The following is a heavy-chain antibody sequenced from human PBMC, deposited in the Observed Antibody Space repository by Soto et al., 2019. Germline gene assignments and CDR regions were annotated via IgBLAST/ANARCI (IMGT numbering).Heavy chain of an antibody. Sequence: EVQLVESGGGLVKPGGSLRLSCAASGFTFSNAWMNWVRQAPGKGLEWVGRIKSKTDGGTTDYAAPVKGRFTISRDDSKNTLYLQMNSLKTEDTAVYYCTTLTYDFWSGYYPYYGMDVWGQGTTVTVSS. CDR3: TTLTYDFWSGYYPYYGMDV. V-gene: IGHV3-15*07. CDR1: GFTFSNAW. D-gene: IGHD3-3*01. CDR2: IKSKTDGGTT. J-gene: IGHJ6*02.